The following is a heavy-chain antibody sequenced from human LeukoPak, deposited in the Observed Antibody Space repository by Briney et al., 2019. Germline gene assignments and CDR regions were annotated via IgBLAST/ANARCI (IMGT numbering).Heavy chain of an antibody. CDR3: ARDQRYSSGWYSGWFDP. Sequence: EASVKVSCKASGGTFSSYAISWVRQAPGQGLEWMGGIIPIFGTANYAQKFQGRVTITTDESTSTAYMGLSSLRSEDTAVYYCARDQRYSSGWYSGWFDPWGQGTLVTVSS. CDR2: IIPIFGTA. V-gene: IGHV1-69*05. CDR1: GGTFSSYA. D-gene: IGHD6-19*01. J-gene: IGHJ5*02.